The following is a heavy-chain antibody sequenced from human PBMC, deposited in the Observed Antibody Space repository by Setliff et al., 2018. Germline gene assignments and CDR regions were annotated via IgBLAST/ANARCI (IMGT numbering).Heavy chain of an antibody. D-gene: IGHD1-7*01. CDR3: TPWPGTRRLHY. J-gene: IGHJ4*02. CDR1: GFTFGDYA. V-gene: IGHV3-49*04. CDR2: IRGKPSSGTT. Sequence: GGSLRLSCTTSGFTFGDYAITWVRQAPGKGLEWVGFIRGKPSSGTTEYAASVKGRLTISRDDSKSIAYLQMSSLKTEDTALYYCTPWPGTRRLHYWGQGTLVTVSS.